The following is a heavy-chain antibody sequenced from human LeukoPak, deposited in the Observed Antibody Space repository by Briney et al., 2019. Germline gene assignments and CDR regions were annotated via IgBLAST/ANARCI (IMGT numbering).Heavy chain of an antibody. Sequence: SETLSLTCAVYGGSFSGYYWNWIRQPPGKGLEWIGSIHYSGSTNYNPSLKSRVTISVDTSKNQFSLKLSSVTAADTAVYYCARGYCSGGSCYSYYYYNYMDVWGKGTTVTVSS. CDR3: ARGYCSGGSCYSYYYYNYMDV. CDR1: GGSFSGYY. CDR2: IHYSGST. V-gene: IGHV4-34*01. J-gene: IGHJ6*03. D-gene: IGHD2-15*01.